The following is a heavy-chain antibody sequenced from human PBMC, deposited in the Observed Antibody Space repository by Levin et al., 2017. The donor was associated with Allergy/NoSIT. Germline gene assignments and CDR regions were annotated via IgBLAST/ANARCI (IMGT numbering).Heavy chain of an antibody. Sequence: SGPTLVKPTQTRTRTGRGGGGASSTRGGGVGWIRQPPGKALEWLALIYWDDEKRDSPSLKSRLTITKATSTNQVVLTMTNMDPVDTATYYCAHSQRITMVRGVNWTPYFGMDVWGQGTTVTVSS. D-gene: IGHD3-10*01. CDR3: AHSQRITMVRGVNWTPYFGMDV. CDR1: GGASSTRGGG. CDR2: IYWDDEK. V-gene: IGHV2-5*02. J-gene: IGHJ6*02.